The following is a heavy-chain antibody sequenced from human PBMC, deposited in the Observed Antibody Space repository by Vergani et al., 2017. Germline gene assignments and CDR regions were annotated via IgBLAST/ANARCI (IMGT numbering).Heavy chain of an antibody. J-gene: IGHJ5*02. CDR1: GYTFTSYY. CDR3: ARRESGSDADGGWFDP. CDR2: INPSGGST. V-gene: IGHV1-46*01. Sequence: QVQLVQSGAEVKKPGASVKVSCKASGYTFTSYYMHWVRQAPGQGLEWMVIINPSGGSTSHAQKLQGRVTMTRDTSTSTVYMELSSLGSEDTAVFYCARRESGSDADGGWFDPWGQGTLVTVAS. D-gene: IGHD1-26*01.